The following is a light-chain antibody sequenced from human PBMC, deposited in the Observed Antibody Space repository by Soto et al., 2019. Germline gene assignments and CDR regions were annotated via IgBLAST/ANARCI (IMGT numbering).Light chain of an antibody. J-gene: IGKJ1*01. Sequence: DIQMTQSPSTLSASVGDRVTITCRASQSISSWLAWYQQKPGKAPKLLIYKASSLESGVPSRFSGSGSGTEFTLTISSLQPDDFATYYCQHYNSYWTFGQGTKVESK. CDR1: QSISSW. CDR3: QHYNSYWT. V-gene: IGKV1-5*03. CDR2: KAS.